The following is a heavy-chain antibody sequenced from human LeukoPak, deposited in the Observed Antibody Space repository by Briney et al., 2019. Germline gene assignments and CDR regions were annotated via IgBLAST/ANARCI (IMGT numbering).Heavy chain of an antibody. CDR2: IYYSGST. Sequence: SETLSLTFTVSGDSITSSSYYWGWIRQPPGKGLEWIGSIYYSGSTYYNPSLKSRVTISVDTSKNQFSLKLSSVTAADTAVYYCARESSGFDYWGQGTLVTVSS. CDR1: GDSITSSSYY. D-gene: IGHD3-22*01. J-gene: IGHJ4*02. CDR3: ARESSGFDY. V-gene: IGHV4-39*07.